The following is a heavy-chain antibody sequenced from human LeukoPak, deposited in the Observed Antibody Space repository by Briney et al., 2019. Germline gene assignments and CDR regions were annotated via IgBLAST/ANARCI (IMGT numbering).Heavy chain of an antibody. Sequence: PGGSLRLSCVTSRFSFSSYNMNWVRQAPGKGLEWVSYISSSESTIHYADSVKGRFTISRGNAKNSLFLQMNSLRAEDTAIYYCASGFTYGLDYWGQGTLVTVSS. D-gene: IGHD5-18*01. CDR3: ASGFTYGLDY. V-gene: IGHV3-48*01. CDR1: RFSFSSYN. CDR2: ISSSESTI. J-gene: IGHJ4*02.